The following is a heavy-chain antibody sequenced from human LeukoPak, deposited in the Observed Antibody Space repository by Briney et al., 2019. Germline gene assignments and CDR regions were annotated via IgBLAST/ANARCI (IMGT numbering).Heavy chain of an antibody. J-gene: IGHJ4*02. CDR1: GGSISSYY. Sequence: PSETLSLTCTVSGGSISSYYWSWIRQPPGKGLEWIGYIYYSGSTKYKPSLKSRVTISVDTSKNQFSLKLSSVTAADTAVYYCSRENGAFSPFGYWGQGTLVTVLS. CDR2: IYYSGST. V-gene: IGHV4-59*01. CDR3: SRENGAFSPFGY. D-gene: IGHD2-8*01.